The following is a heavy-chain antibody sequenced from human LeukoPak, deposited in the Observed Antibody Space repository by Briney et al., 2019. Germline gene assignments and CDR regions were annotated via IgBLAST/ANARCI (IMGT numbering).Heavy chain of an antibody. J-gene: IGHJ4*02. CDR3: AKSMNTAMVTSSGY. D-gene: IGHD5-18*01. Sequence: PGGSLRLSCAASGFTFSSYAMGWVRQAPGKGLEWVSAISGSGGSTYYADSVKGRFTISRDNSKNTLYLQMNSLRAEDTAVYYCAKSMNTAMVTSSGYWGQGTLVTVSS. CDR2: ISGSGGST. CDR1: GFTFSSYA. V-gene: IGHV3-23*01.